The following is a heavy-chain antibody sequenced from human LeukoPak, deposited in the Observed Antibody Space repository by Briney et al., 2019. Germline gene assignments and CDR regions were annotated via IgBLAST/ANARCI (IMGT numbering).Heavy chain of an antibody. Sequence: GRSLRLSCAASGFTFSSYGMHWVRQAPGKGLEWVAVIWYDGSNKYYADSVKGRFTISRDNSKNTLYLQMNSLRAEDTAVYYCARDRAPGYMDVWSKGTTVTVSS. V-gene: IGHV3-33*01. D-gene: IGHD3-10*01. J-gene: IGHJ6*03. CDR2: IWYDGSNK. CDR3: ARDRAPGYMDV. CDR1: GFTFSSYG.